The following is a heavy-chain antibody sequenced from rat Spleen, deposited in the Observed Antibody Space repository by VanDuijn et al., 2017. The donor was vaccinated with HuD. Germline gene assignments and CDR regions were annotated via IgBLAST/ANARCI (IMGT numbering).Heavy chain of an antibody. CDR2: LSPSGGST. V-gene: IGHV5-19*01. CDR1: GFTFSNYG. Sequence: EVQLVESGGGLVQPGRSLKLSCAASGFTFSNYGMPWIRQAPTKGLAWVASLSPSGGSTYYRDSVKGRFTISRDNAKSTLYLQMDSLRSEYTATYYCATLGSYPYYFDYWGQGVMVTVSS. D-gene: IGHD1-3*01. CDR3: ATLGSYPYYFDY. J-gene: IGHJ2*01.